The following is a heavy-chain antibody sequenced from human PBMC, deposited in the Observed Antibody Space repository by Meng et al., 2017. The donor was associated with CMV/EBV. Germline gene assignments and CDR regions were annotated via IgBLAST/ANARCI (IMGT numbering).Heavy chain of an antibody. CDR3: ASGGREASGPFDY. V-gene: IGHV4-34*01. CDR2: INHSEST. J-gene: IGHJ4*01. CDR1: GESYCGWY. Sequence: QGQRKQRAAETLTPTATLSLLSPVDGESYCGWYWIWIRQAPGKVREWIGRINHSESTNYNPSLKRRVTISVDTSKNQFTLKLSSVTAAYTAVYYCASGGREASGPFDYWGRGTLVTVSS. D-gene: IGHD2-21*01.